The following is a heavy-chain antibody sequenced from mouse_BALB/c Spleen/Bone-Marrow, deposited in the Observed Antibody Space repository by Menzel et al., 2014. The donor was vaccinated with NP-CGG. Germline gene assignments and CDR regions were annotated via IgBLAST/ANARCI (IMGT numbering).Heavy chain of an antibody. Sequence: VKVVESGPGLVAPSQRLSITCTVSGFSLSRYNVHWVRQPPGKGLEWLGMIWNGGSTDYNSALKSRLSISKDNSKSQVFLKMNSLQTDDTAMYYCARNYYGIPYYFDYWGQGTTLTVSS. CDR2: IWNGGST. CDR1: GFSLSRYN. D-gene: IGHD1-1*01. CDR3: ARNYYGIPYYFDY. V-gene: IGHV2-6-4*01. J-gene: IGHJ2*01.